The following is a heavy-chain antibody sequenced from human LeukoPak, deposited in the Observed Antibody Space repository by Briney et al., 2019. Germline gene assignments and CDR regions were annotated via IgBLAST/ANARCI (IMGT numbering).Heavy chain of an antibody. J-gene: IGHJ4*02. CDR3: ARVADLVGATEYYFDY. Sequence: PGGSLRLSCAASGFTFSSYSMNWVRQAPGNGLESDSSISSSSSYIYYADSVKGRFTISRDNAKNSLYLQMNSLRAEDTAVYYCARVADLVGATEYYFDYWGQGTLVTVSS. V-gene: IGHV3-21*01. CDR2: ISSSSSYI. CDR1: GFTFSSYS. D-gene: IGHD1-26*01.